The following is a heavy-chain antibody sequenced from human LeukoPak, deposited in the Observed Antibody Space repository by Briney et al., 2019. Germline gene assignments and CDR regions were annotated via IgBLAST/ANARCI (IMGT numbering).Heavy chain of an antibody. CDR2: IDPKSGDT. CDR1: GYTFTGHY. CDR3: ARDNGVGATTVWFDP. D-gene: IGHD1-26*01. V-gene: IGHV1-2*06. J-gene: IGHJ5*02. Sequence: GASVKVSCKASGYTFTGHYMHWVRQAPGQGLEWMGRIDPKSGDTNYAQKFQGRVTLTRDTSISTAYMELNRLRSGDTAVYYCARDNGVGATTVWFDPWGQGSLVTVSS.